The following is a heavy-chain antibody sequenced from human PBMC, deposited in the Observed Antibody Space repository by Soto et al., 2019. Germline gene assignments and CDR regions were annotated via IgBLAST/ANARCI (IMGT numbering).Heavy chain of an antibody. Sequence: QVQLVQSGAEVKKPGASVKVSCKASGYTFTSYAMHWVRQAPGQRLEWMGWINAGNGNTKYSQKFQGRVTITRDTSASTAYMELSSLRSEDTAVYYCARSHPQWLGPFDPWGQGTLVTVSS. V-gene: IGHV1-3*01. J-gene: IGHJ5*02. D-gene: IGHD6-19*01. CDR1: GYTFTSYA. CDR3: ARSHPQWLGPFDP. CDR2: INAGNGNT.